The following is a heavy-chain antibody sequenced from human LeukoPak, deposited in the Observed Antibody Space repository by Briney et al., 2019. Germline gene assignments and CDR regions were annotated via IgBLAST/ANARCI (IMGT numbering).Heavy chain of an antibody. CDR1: GGTFSSYA. D-gene: IGHD4-17*01. CDR3: ARGRNSDYGDSRDYYYYMDV. CDR2: IIPIFGTA. J-gene: IGHJ6*03. Sequence: SVKVPCKASGGTFSSYAISWVRQAPGQGLEWMGGIIPIFGTANYAQKFQGRVTITTDESTSTAYMELSSLRSEDTAVYYCARGRNSDYGDSRDYYYYMDVWGKGTTVTVSS. V-gene: IGHV1-69*05.